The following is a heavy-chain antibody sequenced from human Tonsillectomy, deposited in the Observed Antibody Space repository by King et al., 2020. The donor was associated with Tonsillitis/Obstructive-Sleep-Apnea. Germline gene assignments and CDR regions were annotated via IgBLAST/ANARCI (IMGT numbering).Heavy chain of an antibody. CDR2: ISYDGSNK. V-gene: IGHV3-30*04. CDR1: GFTFSSYA. D-gene: IGHD3-3*01. CDR3: ASGSYYDFWSGYYWEYYFVY. J-gene: IGHJ4*02. Sequence: VQLVESGGGVVQPGRSLRLSCAASGFTFSSYAMHWVRQAPGKGLEWVAVISYDGSNKYYADSVKGRFTISRDNSKNTLYLQMNSLRAEDTAVYYCASGSYYDFWSGYYWEYYFVYWGQGTLVTVSS.